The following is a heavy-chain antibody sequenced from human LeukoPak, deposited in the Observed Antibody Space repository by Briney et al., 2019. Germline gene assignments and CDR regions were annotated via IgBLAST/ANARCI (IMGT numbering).Heavy chain of an antibody. V-gene: IGHV1-18*01. CDR3: ARDLAVLGVVFTSYMDV. J-gene: IGHJ6*03. D-gene: IGHD3-3*01. Sequence: GASVKVSCKASGYTFISHGITWVRQASGQGLEWMGWISTYSGNTHYAQKFQGRVTLTKDTSTTTAYLELRSLRSDDTAVYYCARDLAVLGVVFTSYMDVWGQGTPVTVSS. CDR2: ISTYSGNT. CDR1: GYTFISHG.